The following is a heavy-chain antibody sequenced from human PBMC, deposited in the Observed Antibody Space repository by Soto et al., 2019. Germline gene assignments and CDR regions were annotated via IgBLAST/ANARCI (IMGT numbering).Heavy chain of an antibody. CDR1: EGPFSSYA. CDR2: IIPIFATA. V-gene: IGHV1-69*12. J-gene: IGHJ6*02. Sequence: QIQLVQSGAEVKKPGSSVKVSCKASEGPFSSYAINGVRQAPGQGLEWMGGIIPIFATADYAQKFQGRVTITADESTCTAYMELSSLRSEDTAVYYCAQCLLGVNYYYGMDVWGQGTTVTVSS. D-gene: IGHD3-16*01. CDR3: AQCLLGVNYYYGMDV.